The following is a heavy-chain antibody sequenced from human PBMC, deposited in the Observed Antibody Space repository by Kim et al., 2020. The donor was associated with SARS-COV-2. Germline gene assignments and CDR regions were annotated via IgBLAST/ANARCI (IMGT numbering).Heavy chain of an antibody. Sequence: GGSLRLSCAASGFNFKKVWLSWVRQAPGKGLEWVGRIRSKADGGAADYAAPVKGRFFISRDDSRNTIYLQMIGLTAEDTGIYHCTSDYERMGGLCDGEMCYPESLWGQGTLVTVSA. CDR2: IRSKADGGAA. V-gene: IGHV3-15*01. D-gene: IGHD2-21*01. CDR1: GFNFKKVW. CDR3: TSDYERMGGLCDGEMCYPESL. J-gene: IGHJ4*02.